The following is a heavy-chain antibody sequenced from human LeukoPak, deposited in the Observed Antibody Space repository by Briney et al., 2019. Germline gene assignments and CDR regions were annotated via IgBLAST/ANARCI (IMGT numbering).Heavy chain of an antibody. J-gene: IGHJ4*02. D-gene: IGHD2-15*01. CDR2: IIPIFGTA. CDR1: GGTFSSYA. Sequence: SVKVSCKASGGTFSSYAISWVRQAPGQGLEWMGGIIPIFGTANYAQKFQGRVTITADESTSTAYMELSSLRSEDTAVYCCARVNDCSGGSCYPDFDYWGQGTLVTVSS. CDR3: ARVNDCSGGSCYPDFDY. V-gene: IGHV1-69*01.